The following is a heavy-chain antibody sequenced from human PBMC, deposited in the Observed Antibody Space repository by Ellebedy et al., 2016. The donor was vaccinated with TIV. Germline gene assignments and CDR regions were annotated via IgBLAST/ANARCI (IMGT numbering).Heavy chain of an antibody. J-gene: IGHJ4*02. D-gene: IGHD3-16*01. Sequence: PGGSLRLSCSASGFTFSSYAMPWVRQAPGKGREYVSAIVGNGGSTYYADSVKGRFNISRDNSKNTLYLQMSSLRPEDTAVYYCVKAWGDWGQGTLVTVSS. V-gene: IGHV3-64D*06. CDR2: IVGNGGST. CDR1: GFTFSSYA. CDR3: VKAWGD.